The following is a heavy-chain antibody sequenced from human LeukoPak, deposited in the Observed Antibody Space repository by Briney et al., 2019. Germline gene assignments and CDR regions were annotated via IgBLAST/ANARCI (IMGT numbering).Heavy chain of an antibody. V-gene: IGHV3-49*04. D-gene: IGHD3-10*01. CDR3: SRNYVSGSYAFDI. CDR1: GFTFGDYA. CDR2: IRSKAYRGTT. Sequence: GRSLRLSCTGSGFTFGDYAMSWVRQAPGKGLEWVGFIRSKAYRGTTEYAASVKGRFTISRDDSKSIAYLQMNSLEIEDTAVYYCSRNYVSGSYAFDIWGQGTMVTVSS. J-gene: IGHJ3*02.